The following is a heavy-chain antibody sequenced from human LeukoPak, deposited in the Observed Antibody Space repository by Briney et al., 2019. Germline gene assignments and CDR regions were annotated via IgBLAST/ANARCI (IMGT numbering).Heavy chain of an antibody. D-gene: IGHD3-10*01. CDR1: GFTFSRYA. V-gene: IGHV3-23*01. J-gene: IGHJ4*02. CDR3: AKACYGGPLVVSGSNNY. CDR2: ISDSGGST. Sequence: GGSLRLSCAASGFTFSRYAMSWVRQVPGKGLEWVSGISDSGGSTNYADSVKGRFTIFRDNSKNTLYLQMNSLRAEDTAIYFCAKACYGGPLVVSGSNNYWGQGTLVTVSS.